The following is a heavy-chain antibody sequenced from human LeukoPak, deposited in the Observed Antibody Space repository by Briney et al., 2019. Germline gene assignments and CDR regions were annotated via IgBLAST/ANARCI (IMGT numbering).Heavy chain of an antibody. J-gene: IGHJ4*02. CDR1: GGSIRSPTYY. D-gene: IGHD3-22*01. V-gene: IGHV4-39*07. CDR2: IYYSGNT. CDR3: ARAPHFFDISGSRYYFDY. Sequence: SETESLTCTVSGGSIRSPTYYWSWIRQPPGKGLEWIGSIYYSGNTYYNPSLMSRVTISVDTSKNQFSLNLSSVTAADTAVYFCARAPHFFDISGSRYYFDYWGQGTLVTVSS.